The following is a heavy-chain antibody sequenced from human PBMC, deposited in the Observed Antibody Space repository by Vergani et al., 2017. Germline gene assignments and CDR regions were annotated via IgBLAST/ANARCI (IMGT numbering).Heavy chain of an antibody. CDR1: GGTFSSYA. Sequence: QVQLVQSGAEVKKPGSSVKVSCKASGGTFSSYAISWVRQAPGQGLEWMGGIIPIFGTANYARKFQGRVTITADESTSTAYMELSSLRSEDTAVYYCARSYCSSTSCPNIVHHAEYFQHWGQGTLVTVSS. CDR3: ARSYCSSTSCPNIVHHAEYFQH. V-gene: IGHV1-69*01. J-gene: IGHJ1*01. D-gene: IGHD2-2*01. CDR2: IIPIFGTA.